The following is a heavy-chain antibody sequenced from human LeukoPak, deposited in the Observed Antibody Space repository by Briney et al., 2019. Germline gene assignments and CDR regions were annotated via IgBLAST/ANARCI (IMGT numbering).Heavy chain of an antibody. CDR3: ARSGSYGDY. V-gene: IGHV3-7*03. D-gene: IGHD5-18*01. Sequence: GGSLRLSCAASGFPFNAYWMTWVRQAPGKGLEWVANIKQDGSEKYYVDSVKGRFTISRDNAKNSLYLQMNSLRAEDTAVYYCARSGSYGDYWGQGTLVTVSS. CDR2: IKQDGSEK. J-gene: IGHJ4*02. CDR1: GFPFNAYW.